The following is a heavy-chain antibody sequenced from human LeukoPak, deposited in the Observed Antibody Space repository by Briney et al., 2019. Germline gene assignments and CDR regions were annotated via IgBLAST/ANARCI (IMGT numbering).Heavy chain of an antibody. V-gene: IGHV1-24*01. Sequence: ASVKVSCKVSGYSLTELSIRWVRQAPGKGLEWMGCIGPGDGETNYAQKFQGRVTMTEDTSTDTAYMELSSLRSDDTAVYYCATTRLVPLYYYGMDVWGQGTTVAVSS. D-gene: IGHD3-9*01. J-gene: IGHJ6*02. CDR3: ATTRLVPLYYYGMDV. CDR1: GYSLTELS. CDR2: IGPGDGET.